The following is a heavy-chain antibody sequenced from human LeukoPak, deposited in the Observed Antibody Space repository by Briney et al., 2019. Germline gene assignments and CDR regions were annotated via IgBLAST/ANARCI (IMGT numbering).Heavy chain of an antibody. Sequence: GASVKVSCKASGYTFTSYGISWVRQAPGQGLEWMGGIIPIFGTANYAQKFQGRVTITADESTSTAYMELSSLRSEDTAVYYCARSPYNWFDPWGQGTLVTVSS. V-gene: IGHV1-69*13. J-gene: IGHJ5*02. CDR2: IIPIFGTA. CDR1: GYTFTSYG. CDR3: ARSPYNWFDP.